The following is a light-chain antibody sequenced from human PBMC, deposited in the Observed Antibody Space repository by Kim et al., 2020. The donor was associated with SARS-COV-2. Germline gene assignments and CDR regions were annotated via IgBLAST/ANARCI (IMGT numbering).Light chain of an antibody. J-gene: IGLJ3*02. CDR3: QSYDSTNHWV. Sequence: KTVTRSGTRSSGSITSNYGQWYQQRPGSAPTTVIYADKQRPSGVPARFSGSIDSSSNSASLTISGMRPEDEADYYCQSYDSTNHWVFGGGTQLTVL. V-gene: IGLV6-57*03. CDR1: SGSITSNY. CDR2: ADK.